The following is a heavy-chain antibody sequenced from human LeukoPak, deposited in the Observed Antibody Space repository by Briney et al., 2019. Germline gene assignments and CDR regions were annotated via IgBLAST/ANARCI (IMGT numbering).Heavy chain of an antibody. CDR2: ISAYNGNT. V-gene: IGHV1-18*01. Sequence: ASVKVSCKASGYTFTSYGISWVRQAPGQGLEWMGWISAYNGNTNYAQKLQGRVTMTTDTFTSTAYMELRRLRSDDTAVYYCARASAYDYVWGSYQNHFDYWGQGTLVTVSS. D-gene: IGHD3-16*02. CDR1: GYTFTSYG. J-gene: IGHJ4*02. CDR3: ARASAYDYVWGSYQNHFDY.